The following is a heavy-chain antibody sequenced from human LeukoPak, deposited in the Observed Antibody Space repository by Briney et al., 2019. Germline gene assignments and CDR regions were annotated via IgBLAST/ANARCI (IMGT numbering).Heavy chain of an antibody. Sequence: ASVKVTCKASGYTFTSYDVNWFRQATGQGLEWMGLMSPNSGNTGYAQKFQGRVSLTRDTSISTAYMELSRLRSEDTAVYYCAKNIALTGEFDSWGQGTLVTVSS. D-gene: IGHD7-27*01. CDR2: MSPNSGNT. CDR1: GYTFTSYD. CDR3: AKNIALTGEFDS. V-gene: IGHV1-8*01. J-gene: IGHJ4*02.